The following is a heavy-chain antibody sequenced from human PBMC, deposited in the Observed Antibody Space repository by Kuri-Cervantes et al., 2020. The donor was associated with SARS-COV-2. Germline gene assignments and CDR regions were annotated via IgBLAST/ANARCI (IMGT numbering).Heavy chain of an antibody. Sequence: SVKVSCKASGGTFSNYAISWVRQAPGQGLEWMGGIIPILGIANYAQKFQGRVTITADKSTSTAYMELSSLRSEDTAVYYCARGLHQTYALFGMDVWGQGTTVTCYS. CDR1: GGTFSNYA. CDR3: ARGLHQTYALFGMDV. V-gene: IGHV1-69*10. D-gene: IGHD2-21*01. J-gene: IGHJ6*01. CDR2: IIPILGIA.